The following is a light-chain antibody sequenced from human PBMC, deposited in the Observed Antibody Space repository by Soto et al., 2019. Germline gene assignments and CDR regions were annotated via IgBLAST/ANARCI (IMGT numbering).Light chain of an antibody. Sequence: DIQMTQSPSSLSASVGDRVTITCRASQSISSYLNWYQQKPGKAPKLLIYAASSLQSGVPSRFRGSGSGTDFTHTISNLQPEDFATYYCQQSYSTPPFTFGPGTKVDIK. CDR3: QQSYSTPPFT. CDR1: QSISSY. CDR2: AAS. V-gene: IGKV1-39*01. J-gene: IGKJ3*01.